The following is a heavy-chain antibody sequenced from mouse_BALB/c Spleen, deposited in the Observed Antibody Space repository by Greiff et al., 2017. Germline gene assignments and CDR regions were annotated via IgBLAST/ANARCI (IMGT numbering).Heavy chain of an antibody. V-gene: IGHV7-3*02. Sequence: EVKLVESGGGLVQPGGSLRLSCATSGFTFTDYYMSWVRQPPGKALEWLGFIRNKANGYTTEYSASVKGRFTISRDNSQSILYLQMNTLRAEDSATYYCARDGYLDYWGQGTTLTVSS. CDR3: ARDGYLDY. CDR1: GFTFTDYY. J-gene: IGHJ2*01. CDR2: IRNKANGYTT.